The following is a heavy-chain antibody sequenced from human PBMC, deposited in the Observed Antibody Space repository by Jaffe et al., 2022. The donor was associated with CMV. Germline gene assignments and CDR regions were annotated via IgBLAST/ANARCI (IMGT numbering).Heavy chain of an antibody. Sequence: QVQLQQWGAGLLKPSETLSLTCAVYGGSFSGYYWSWIRQPPGKGLEWIGEINHSGSTNYNPSLKSRVTISVDTSKNQFSLKLSSVTAADTAVYYCARGYNYYDSSYTYWFDPWGQGTLVTVSS. D-gene: IGHD3-22*01. V-gene: IGHV4-34*01. CDR2: INHSGST. CDR1: GGSFSGYY. J-gene: IGHJ5*02. CDR3: ARGYNYYDSSYTYWFDP.